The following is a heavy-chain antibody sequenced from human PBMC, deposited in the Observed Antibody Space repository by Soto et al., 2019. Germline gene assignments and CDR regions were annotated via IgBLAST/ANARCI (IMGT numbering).Heavy chain of an antibody. V-gene: IGHV2-5*02. CDR1: GFSLNTGGLG. CDR2: IYWDNDK. Sequence: SGPTLVNPTQTLTLTCTFSGFSLNTGGLGVGWIRQPPGKALEWLALIYWDNDKRYRPSLMSRLTITKDTSKNQVGLSMTNMDPVDAARYYCVHTRCGGDCLQSYSSHYYYGMDVWGQGTTVTAP. CDR3: VHTRCGGDCLQSYSSHYYYGMDV. J-gene: IGHJ6*02. D-gene: IGHD2-21*02.